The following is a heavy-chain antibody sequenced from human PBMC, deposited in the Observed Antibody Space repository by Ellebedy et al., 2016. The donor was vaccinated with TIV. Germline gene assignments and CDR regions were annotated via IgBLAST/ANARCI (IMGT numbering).Heavy chain of an antibody. CDR2: ISTNGVTT. D-gene: IGHD3-10*01. V-gene: IGHV3-23*01. Sequence: GESLKISCAASGFTFSNYAMNWVRQAPGKGLEWVSSISTNGVTTPYADSVKGRFTISSDNSKNMLYLQMNNPGVEDTAVYYCARSAGSGTYVHWFDPWGQGTLVTVSS. J-gene: IGHJ5*02. CDR3: ARSAGSGTYVHWFDP. CDR1: GFTFSNYA.